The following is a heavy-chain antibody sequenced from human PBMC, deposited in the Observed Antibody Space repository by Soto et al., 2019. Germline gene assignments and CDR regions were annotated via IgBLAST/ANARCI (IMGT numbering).Heavy chain of an antibody. Sequence: PSETLSLTCTVSGGSISSYYWSWIRQPPGKGLEWIGYIYYSGSTNYNPSLKSRVTISVDASKNQFSLKLSSVTAADTAVYYCARAGTVTTYYYYYGMDVWGQGTTVTAP. CDR1: GGSISSYY. CDR3: ARAGTVTTYYYYYGMDV. D-gene: IGHD4-4*01. J-gene: IGHJ6*02. CDR2: IYYSGST. V-gene: IGHV4-59*01.